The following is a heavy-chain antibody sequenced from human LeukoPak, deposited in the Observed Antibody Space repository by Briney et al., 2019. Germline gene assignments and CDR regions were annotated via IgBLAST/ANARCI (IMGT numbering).Heavy chain of an antibody. Sequence: ASVKVSCKPSGGTFISYAISWVRQAPGQGLEWMGGIIPIFGTANYAQKFQGRVTITADESTSTAYMELSSLRSEDTAVYYCARDSGHSSGDDCNHFDYWGQGTLVTVSS. V-gene: IGHV1-69*13. CDR3: ARDSGHSSGDDCNHFDY. J-gene: IGHJ4*02. D-gene: IGHD2-21*02. CDR1: GGTFISYA. CDR2: IIPIFGTA.